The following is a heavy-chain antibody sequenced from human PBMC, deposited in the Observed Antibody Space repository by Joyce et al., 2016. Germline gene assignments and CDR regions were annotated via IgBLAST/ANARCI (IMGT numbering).Heavy chain of an antibody. D-gene: IGHD5-12*01. CDR3: AKDSRLRFNHYYFAMDV. J-gene: IGHJ6*02. V-gene: IGHV3-30*18. CDR1: GITLSNYG. CDR2: ISDDGSNK. Sequence: QVQLVESGGGVVQPGRSLRLSCAASGITLSNYGVPWVRQVPGKGLEWVAVISDDGSNKYYADSVKGRFTISRDNSQNTLNLQMNNLTAEDTAVYYCAKDSRLRFNHYYFAMDVWGQGATVIVSS.